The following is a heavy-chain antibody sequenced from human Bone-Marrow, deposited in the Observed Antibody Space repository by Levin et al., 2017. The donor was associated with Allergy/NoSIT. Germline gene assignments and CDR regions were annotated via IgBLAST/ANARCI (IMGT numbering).Heavy chain of an antibody. CDR3: TTIGDHGLDRTPCSGYYPT. D-gene: IGHD3-22*01. CDR2: IKSKTDGGTT. J-gene: IGHJ4*02. Sequence: PGGSLRLSCAASGFTFSNAWMSWVRQAPGKGLEWVGRIKSKTDGGTTDYAAPVKGRFTISRDDSKNTLYLQMNSLKTEDTAVYYCTTIGDHGLDRTPCSGYYPTWGQGTLVTVSS. V-gene: IGHV3-15*01. CDR1: GFTFSNAW.